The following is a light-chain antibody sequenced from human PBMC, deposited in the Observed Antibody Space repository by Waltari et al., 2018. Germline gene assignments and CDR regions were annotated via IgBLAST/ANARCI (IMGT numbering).Light chain of an antibody. CDR2: KAS. CDR1: QSISSW. V-gene: IGKV1-5*03. Sequence: DLQMTQSPSTLSASIGDRVTITCRASQSISSWVAWYQQRPGKAPKLLIYKASSLQVGVSSRFSGSGSGTEFTLTISSLQADDFATYYCQQYDTYPYTFGQGTKLDIK. J-gene: IGKJ2*01. CDR3: QQYDTYPYT.